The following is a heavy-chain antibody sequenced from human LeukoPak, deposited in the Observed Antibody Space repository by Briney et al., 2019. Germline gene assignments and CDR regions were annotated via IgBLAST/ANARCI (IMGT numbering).Heavy chain of an antibody. V-gene: IGHV1-69*13. Sequence: ASVKVSCKASGGTFSSYAISWVRQAPGQGLEWMGGIIPIFGTANYAQKFQGRVTITADESTSTAYMELSSLRSEDTAVYYCAKSSAPYYYDSSGYHLFDYWGQGTLLTVSS. CDR1: GGTFSSYA. CDR3: AKSSAPYYYDSSGYHLFDY. J-gene: IGHJ4*02. CDR2: IIPIFGTA. D-gene: IGHD3-22*01.